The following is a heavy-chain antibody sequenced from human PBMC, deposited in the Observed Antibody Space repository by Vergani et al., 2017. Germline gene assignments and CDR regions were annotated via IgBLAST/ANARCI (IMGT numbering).Heavy chain of an antibody. Sequence: QVQLQESGPGLVKPSQTLSLTCTVSGGSINSHNYYWSWIRQPAGKGLEWIGRIHTSGSTNYNPSLKSRVTMSEDTSKNQFSLKLSSVTAADTAVYYCARRLYSSSGGVVDPWGQGTLVTVSS. V-gene: IGHV4-61*02. CDR1: GGSINSHNYY. CDR3: ARRLYSSSGGVVDP. CDR2: IHTSGST. D-gene: IGHD6-13*01. J-gene: IGHJ5*02.